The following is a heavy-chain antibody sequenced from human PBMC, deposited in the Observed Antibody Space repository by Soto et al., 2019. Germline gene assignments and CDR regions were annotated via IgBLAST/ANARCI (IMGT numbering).Heavy chain of an antibody. D-gene: IGHD2-2*01. V-gene: IGHV4-31*03. J-gene: IGHJ5*02. Sequence: QVQLQESGPGLVKPSQTLSLTCTVSGGSISSGGYYWSWIRQHPGKGLEWIGYIYYSGSTYYNPSLKSRVTISVDTSKNQFSLKLSSVTAADTAVYYCARGIPAANVEYNWFDPWGQGTLVTVSS. CDR3: ARGIPAANVEYNWFDP. CDR1: GGSISSGGYY. CDR2: IYYSGST.